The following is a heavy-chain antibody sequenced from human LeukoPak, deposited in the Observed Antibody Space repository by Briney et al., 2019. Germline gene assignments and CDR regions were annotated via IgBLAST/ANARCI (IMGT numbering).Heavy chain of an antibody. CDR2: ISGSGGST. J-gene: IGHJ4*02. CDR1: GFTFSSYA. Sequence: AGGSLRLSCSASGFTFSSYAMSWVRQAPGKGLEWVSAISGSGGSTYYADSVKGRFTISGDNSKNTLYLQMNSLRAEDTAVYYCAKTSTYYDFWSGYGYFDYWGQGTLVTVSS. D-gene: IGHD3-3*01. CDR3: AKTSTYYDFWSGYGYFDY. V-gene: IGHV3-23*01.